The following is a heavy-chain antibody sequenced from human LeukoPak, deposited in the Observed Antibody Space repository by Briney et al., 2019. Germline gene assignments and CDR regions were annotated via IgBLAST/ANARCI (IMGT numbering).Heavy chain of an antibody. J-gene: IGHJ4*02. D-gene: IGHD6-13*01. CDR3: AKYSRPPSIDY. Sequence: GGSLRLSCAASGFTFNTYAMSWVRQAPGKGLEWVSAISGSGGTTYYADSVKGRFTISRDNSKNTLYLQMNSLRAEDMAVYYCAKYSRPPSIDYWGQGTLVTVSS. CDR2: ISGSGGTT. CDR1: GFTFNTYA. V-gene: IGHV3-23*01.